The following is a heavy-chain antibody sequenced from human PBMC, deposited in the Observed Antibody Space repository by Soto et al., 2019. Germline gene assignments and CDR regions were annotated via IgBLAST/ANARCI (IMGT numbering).Heavy chain of an antibody. Sequence: QVQLVESGGGVVQPGRSLRLSCAASGFTFSSYGMHWVRQAPGKGLEWVAVILYDGSNKYYADSVKGRFTISRDNSKNTLYLQMNSLRAEDTAVYYCAKDHITMVRGVIQHWGQGTLVTVSS. CDR1: GFTFSSYG. D-gene: IGHD3-10*01. CDR3: AKDHITMVRGVIQH. CDR2: ILYDGSNK. J-gene: IGHJ1*01. V-gene: IGHV3-30*18.